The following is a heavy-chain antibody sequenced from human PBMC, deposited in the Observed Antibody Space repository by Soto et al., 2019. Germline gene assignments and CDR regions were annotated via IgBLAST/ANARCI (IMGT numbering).Heavy chain of an antibody. D-gene: IGHD4-17*01. Sequence: PGGSLRLFCAASGFTFSSYAMSWVRQAPGKGLEWVSAISGSGGSTYYADSVKGRFTISRDNSKNTLYLQMNSLRAEDTAVYYCAKDIYGDYFFDYWGQGTLVTVSS. CDR1: GFTFSSYA. CDR3: AKDIYGDYFFDY. J-gene: IGHJ4*02. V-gene: IGHV3-23*01. CDR2: ISGSGGST.